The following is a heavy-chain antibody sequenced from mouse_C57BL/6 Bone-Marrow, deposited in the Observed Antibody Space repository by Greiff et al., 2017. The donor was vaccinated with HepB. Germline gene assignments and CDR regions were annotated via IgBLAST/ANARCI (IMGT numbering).Heavy chain of an antibody. J-gene: IGHJ2*01. CDR3: TTRTPITTVVAKDYFDY. CDR2: IDPENGDT. Sequence: EVQRVESGAELVRPGASVKLSCTASGFNIKDDYMHWVKQRPEQGLEWIGWIDPENGDTEYASKFQGKATITADTYSNTAYLQLSSLTSEDTAVYYCTTRTPITTVVAKDYFDYWGQGTTLTVSS. V-gene: IGHV14-4*01. D-gene: IGHD1-1*01. CDR1: GFNIKDDY.